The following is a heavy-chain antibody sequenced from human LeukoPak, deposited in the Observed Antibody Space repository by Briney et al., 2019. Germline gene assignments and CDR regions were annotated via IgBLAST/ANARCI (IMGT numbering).Heavy chain of an antibody. CDR3: ARLPRGPGPGYY. Sequence: ASVKVSCKASGGTFSSYAISWVRQAPGQGLEWMGGIIPIFGTANYAQKFQGRVTITADKSTSTAYMELSSLRSEDTAVYYCARLPRGPGPGYYWGQGTLVTVSS. D-gene: IGHD3-10*01. J-gene: IGHJ4*02. V-gene: IGHV1-69*06. CDR2: IIPIFGTA. CDR1: GGTFSSYA.